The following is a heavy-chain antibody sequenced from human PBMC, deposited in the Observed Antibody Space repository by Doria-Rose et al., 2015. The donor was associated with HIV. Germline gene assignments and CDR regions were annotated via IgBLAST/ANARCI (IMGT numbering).Heavy chain of an antibody. V-gene: IGHV4-59*01. D-gene: IGHD3-22*01. Sequence: TLSLTCSVSGDSISTYYWNWIRQPPGKGLEWIGYIYYSGSTNHNPSLKSRVTISVDTSKNQFSLKLSSVTAADTAVYYCARGTFYDSSGYYPYLDYWGQGTLVTVSS. J-gene: IGHJ4*02. CDR3: ARGTFYDSSGYYPYLDY. CDR2: IYYSGST. CDR1: GDSISTYY.